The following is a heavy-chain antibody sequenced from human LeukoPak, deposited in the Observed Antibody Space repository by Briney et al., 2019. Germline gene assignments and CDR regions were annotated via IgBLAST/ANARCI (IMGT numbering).Heavy chain of an antibody. CDR3: ATDQNTARGEGYSIP. V-gene: IGHV3-7*01. J-gene: IGHJ2*01. CDR1: GFTFTTYW. Sequence: SGGSLRLSCATSGFTFTTYWMSWVRQAPGKGLEWVANIRQDGITKYYVDSVKGRFTVSRDNGIYSLFLQMNSLRAEDTAVYYCATDQNTARGEGYSIPWGGGPLATASS. D-gene: IGHD5-18*01. CDR2: IRQDGITK.